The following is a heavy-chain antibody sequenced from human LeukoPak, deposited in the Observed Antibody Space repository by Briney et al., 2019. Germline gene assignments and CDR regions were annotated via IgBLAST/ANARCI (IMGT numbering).Heavy chain of an antibody. CDR2: IITIFGTA. J-gene: IGHJ4*02. V-gene: IGHV1-69*05. CDR1: GGTFSSYA. CDR3: ARVSQNYDFWSGYLQD. D-gene: IGHD3-3*01. Sequence: ASVKVSCKASGGTFSSYAISWVRQAPGQGLEWMGGIITIFGTANYAQKFQGRVTITTDESTSTAYMELSSLRSEDTAVYYCARVSQNYDFWSGYLQDWGEGTLVTVCS.